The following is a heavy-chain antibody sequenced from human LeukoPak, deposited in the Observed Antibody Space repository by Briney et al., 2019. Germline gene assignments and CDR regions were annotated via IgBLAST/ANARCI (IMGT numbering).Heavy chain of an antibody. CDR2: ISGSGGST. J-gene: IGHJ4*02. V-gene: IGHV3-23*01. D-gene: IGHD3-22*01. CDR3: VKDAFTYYYDSSGYYFDY. CDR1: GFTFSSYA. Sequence: PGGSLRLSCAASGFTFSSYAMSWVRQAPGKGLEWVSAISGSGGSTYYADSVKGRFTISRDNSKNTLYLQMNSLRAEDTAVYYCVKDAFTYYYDSSGYYFDYWGQGTLVTVSS.